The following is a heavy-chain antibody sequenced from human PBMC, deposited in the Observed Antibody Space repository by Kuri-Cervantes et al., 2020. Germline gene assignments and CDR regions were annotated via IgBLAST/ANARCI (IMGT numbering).Heavy chain of an antibody. CDR1: GFTVSSKY. J-gene: IGHJ3*02. Sequence: GESLKISCAASGFTVSSKYMSWVRQAPGQGLQWVSFIYNGGRTYFADSVKGRFTISRDNSKNTLYLQMNSLRAEDTAVYYCARDAGPYYRWVGAFDIWGQGTMVTVSS. CDR2: IYNGGRT. D-gene: IGHD3-22*01. CDR3: ARDAGPYYRWVGAFDI. V-gene: IGHV3-53*05.